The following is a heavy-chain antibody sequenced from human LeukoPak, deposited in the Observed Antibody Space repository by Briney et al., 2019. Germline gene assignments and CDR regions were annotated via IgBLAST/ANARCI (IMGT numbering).Heavy chain of an antibody. V-gene: IGHV4-38-2*01. D-gene: IGHD2-2*01. CDR3: ARYCSSISCYYDY. CDR2: IYHSGST. J-gene: IGHJ4*02. CDR1: GYSISSGYY. Sequence: SETLSLTCAVSGYSISSGYYWGWIRQPSGKGLEWIGSIYHSGSTYYNPSLKSRVTISVDTSKNQFSLKLSSVTAADTAVYYCARYCSSISCYYDYWGQGTLVTVSS.